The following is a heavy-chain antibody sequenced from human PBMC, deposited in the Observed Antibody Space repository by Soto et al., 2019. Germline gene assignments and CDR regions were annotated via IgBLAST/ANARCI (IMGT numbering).Heavy chain of an antibody. CDR2: IHYDGRT. Sequence: QLQLQESGPGLVKPSETLSLTCTVSGGSISTNSHYWGWNRQPPGKGLEWIASIHYDGRTYYNPPLKSRVTVSLDTSRNQFSLNLISVTAADTAMYYCARHLVNYGDWAFDYWGQGTLVTFSS. J-gene: IGHJ4*02. CDR3: ARHLVNYGDWAFDY. V-gene: IGHV4-39*01. CDR1: GGSISTNSHY. D-gene: IGHD4-17*01.